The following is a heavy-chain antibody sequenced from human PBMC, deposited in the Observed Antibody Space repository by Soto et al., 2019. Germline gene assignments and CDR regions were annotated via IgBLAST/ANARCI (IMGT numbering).Heavy chain of an antibody. CDR1: GYTFTSYA. D-gene: IGHD3-10*01. J-gene: IGHJ4*02. V-gene: IGHV1-3*01. CDR2: INAGNGNT. Sequence: QVQLMQSGAEVKKPGASVKVACKASGYTFTSYAMHWVRQAPGQRLEWMGWINAGNGNTKYSHKFQGRVTITRDTSASTAYMELSGLRSEDTAVYSCARDLGFGLSDYWGQGTLVTVSS. CDR3: ARDLGFGLSDY.